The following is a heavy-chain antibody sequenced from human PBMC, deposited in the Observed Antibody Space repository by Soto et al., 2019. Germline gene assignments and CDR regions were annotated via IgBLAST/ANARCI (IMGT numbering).Heavy chain of an antibody. Sequence: QVQLQQWGAGLLKPSETLSLTCAVYGGSFSGYYWSWIRQPPGKGLEWIGEINHSGSTNYNPSLKSRVTISVDTSKNQFSLKLSSVTAADTAVYYCARGGNSGYVYWGQGTLVTVSS. J-gene: IGHJ4*02. V-gene: IGHV4-34*01. CDR1: GGSFSGYY. D-gene: IGHD5-12*01. CDR2: INHSGST. CDR3: ARGGNSGYVY.